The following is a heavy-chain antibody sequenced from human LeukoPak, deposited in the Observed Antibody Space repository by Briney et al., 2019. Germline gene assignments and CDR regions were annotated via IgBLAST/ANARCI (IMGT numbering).Heavy chain of an antibody. J-gene: IGHJ4*02. V-gene: IGHV3-23*01. CDR3: ARDLRVISFDN. CDR2: ITGSGGTT. D-gene: IGHD2-21*01. CDR1: GFSFSIYG. Sequence: GGTLRLSCAASGFSFSIYGMNWVRQAPGKGLEWVSGITGSGGTTYYADSVKGRATISRDNSKNTLYLQMNSLRAEDTAIYYCARDLRVISFDNWGQGTLVTVSS.